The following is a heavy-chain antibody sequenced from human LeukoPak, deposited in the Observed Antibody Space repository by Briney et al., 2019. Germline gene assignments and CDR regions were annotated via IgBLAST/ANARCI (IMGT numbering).Heavy chain of an antibody. J-gene: IGHJ6*02. Sequence: ASVKVSCKASGYTFTSYGISWVRQAPGQGLEWMGWISAYNGNTNYAQKLQGRVTMTTDTSTSTAYMELRSLRSDDTAVYYCASGHGLYYYYGMDVWVQGTTVTVSS. CDR2: ISAYNGNT. V-gene: IGHV1-18*01. CDR1: GYTFTSYG. D-gene: IGHD3/OR15-3a*01. CDR3: ASGHGLYYYYGMDV.